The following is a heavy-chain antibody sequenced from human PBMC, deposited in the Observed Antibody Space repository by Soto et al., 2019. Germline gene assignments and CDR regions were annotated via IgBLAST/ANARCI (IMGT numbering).Heavy chain of an antibody. CDR3: ARDLGGTFVDY. D-gene: IGHD1-26*01. CDR2: IIVYDGDT. V-gene: IGHV1-18*01. J-gene: IGHJ4*02. Sequence: QVQLVQSGAEVKEPGASVKVSCKASGYTFASYGITWVRQAPGQGLEWMGWIIVYDGDTNYAQNLQGRVTLTTDTSTSTAYMELESHKSDETAVYYCARDLGGTFVDYWGQGTPVTVSS. CDR1: GYTFASYG.